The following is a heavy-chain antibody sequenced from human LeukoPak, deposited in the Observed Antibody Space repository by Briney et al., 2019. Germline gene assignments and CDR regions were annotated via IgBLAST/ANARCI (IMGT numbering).Heavy chain of an antibody. CDR2: ISSNGGST. D-gene: IGHD1-26*01. V-gene: IGHV3-64*01. Sequence: PGGSLRLSCAASGFTFSSYAMHWVRQAPGKGLEYVSAISSNGGSTYHANSVKGRFTISRDNSKNTLYLQMGSLRAEDMAVYYCARVYGSYYYGMDVWGQGTTVTVSS. CDR1: GFTFSSYA. J-gene: IGHJ6*02. CDR3: ARVYGSYYYGMDV.